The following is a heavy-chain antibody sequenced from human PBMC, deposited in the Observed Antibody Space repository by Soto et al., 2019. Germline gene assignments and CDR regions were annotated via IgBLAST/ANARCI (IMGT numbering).Heavy chain of an antibody. J-gene: IGHJ3*02. CDR2: IWYDGSNK. V-gene: IGHV3-33*01. D-gene: IGHD3-22*01. Sequence: QVPLVESGGGVVQPGRSLRLSCAASGFTFSSYDMHWVRQAPGKGLEWVAVIWYDGSNKYYADSVKGRFTISRDNSKNTLYLQMNSLRAEDTAVYYCASSLVVVDAFDIWGQGTMVTVSS. CDR1: GFTFSSYD. CDR3: ASSLVVVDAFDI.